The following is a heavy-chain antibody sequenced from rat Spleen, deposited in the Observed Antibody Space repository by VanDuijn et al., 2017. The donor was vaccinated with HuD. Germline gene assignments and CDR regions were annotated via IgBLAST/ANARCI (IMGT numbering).Heavy chain of an antibody. CDR1: GFSLTSNG. J-gene: IGHJ3*01. D-gene: IGHD1-4*01. CDR3: IRESLPGYNSHWFVY. V-gene: IGHV2S12*01. Sequence: QVQVKESGPGLVQPSQTLSLTCTVSGFSLTSNGVSWVRQTPGKGLEGIAAISSGGSTYYNSALKSRLSISRDPSKSQVFLKMNSLQTEDTAIYFCIRESLPGYNSHWFVYWGQGTLVTVSS. CDR2: ISSGGST.